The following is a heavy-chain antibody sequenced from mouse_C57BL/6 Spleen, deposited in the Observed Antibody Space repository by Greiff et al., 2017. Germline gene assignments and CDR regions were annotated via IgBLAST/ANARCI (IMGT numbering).Heavy chain of an antibody. CDR3: TRDSRYGNYDY. J-gene: IGHJ2*01. V-gene: IGHV5-9-1*02. D-gene: IGHD2-1*01. CDR2: ISSGGGYI. CDR1: GFTFSSYA. Sequence: EVQGVESGEGLVKPGGSLKLSCAASGFTFSSYAMSWVRQTPEKRLEWVAYISSGGGYIYYADTVKGRFTISRDNARNTLYLQMSSLKSEDTAMYYCTRDSRYGNYDYWGQGTTLTVSS.